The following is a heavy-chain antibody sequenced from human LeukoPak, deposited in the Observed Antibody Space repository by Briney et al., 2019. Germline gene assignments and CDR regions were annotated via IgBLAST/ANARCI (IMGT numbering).Heavy chain of an antibody. CDR3: AKGGSGDYPYYVFDY. J-gene: IGHJ4*02. Sequence: GGSLRLSCAASGFTFRSYAMSWVRQAPGKGLEGVSAISGSGGSTYYADSVKGRFTISRDNSKNTLYLQMNSLGAEDTAVYYCAKGGSGDYPYYVFDYWGQGTLVTVSS. D-gene: IGHD3-22*01. V-gene: IGHV3-23*01. CDR2: ISGSGGST. CDR1: GFTFRSYA.